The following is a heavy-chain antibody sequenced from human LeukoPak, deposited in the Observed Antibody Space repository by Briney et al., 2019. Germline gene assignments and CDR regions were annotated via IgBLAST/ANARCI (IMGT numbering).Heavy chain of an antibody. Sequence: GGSLRLSCAAPGFTFSSYWMSWVRQAPGKGLEWVANIKRDGSEKYYVDSVKGRFTISRDNAKNSLYLQMNSLRAEDTAVYYCACRGHYYDSSGYSGKRDYWGQGTLVTVSS. CDR3: ACRGHYYDSSGYSGKRDY. V-gene: IGHV3-7*01. D-gene: IGHD3-22*01. CDR1: GFTFSSYW. CDR2: IKRDGSEK. J-gene: IGHJ4*02.